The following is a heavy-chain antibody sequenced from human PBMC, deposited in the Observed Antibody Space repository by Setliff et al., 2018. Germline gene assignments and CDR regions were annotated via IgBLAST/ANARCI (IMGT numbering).Heavy chain of an antibody. CDR3: ARGGSPDCDNTSCRYGDYVY. J-gene: IGHJ4*02. D-gene: IGHD2-2*01. Sequence: ASVKVSCKASGYTFTNYYINWVRQAPGLGLEWMGIINPRAGTTSYAQKFQGRVTMTRDTSTRTVYMELSSLRSEDTAVYYCARGGSPDCDNTSCRYGDYVYWGLGVLVTVSS. CDR2: INPRAGTT. V-gene: IGHV1-46*03. CDR1: GYTFTNYY.